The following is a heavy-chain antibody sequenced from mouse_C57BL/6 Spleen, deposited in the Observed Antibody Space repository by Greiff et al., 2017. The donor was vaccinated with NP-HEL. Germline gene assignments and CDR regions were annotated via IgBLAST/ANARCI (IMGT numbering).Heavy chain of an antibody. CDR3: AIYGSSDDWYFDV. V-gene: IGHV5-17*01. Sequence: EVKLMESGGGLVKPGGSLKLSCAASGFTFSDYGMHWVRQAPEKGLEWVAYISSGSSTIYYADTVKGRFTISRDNAKNTLFLQMTSLRSEDTAMYDCAIYGSSDDWYFDVWGTGTTVTVSS. CDR1: GFTFSDYG. J-gene: IGHJ1*03. D-gene: IGHD1-1*01. CDR2: ISSGSSTI.